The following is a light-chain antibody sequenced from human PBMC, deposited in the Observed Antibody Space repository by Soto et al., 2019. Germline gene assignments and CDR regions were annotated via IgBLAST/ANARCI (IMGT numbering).Light chain of an antibody. J-gene: IGLJ1*01. Sequence: QSALTQPAFVSGSLGQSITVSCTGTSSDIGHYDYVSWYQQHPGKAPKLMIYHVTYRPSGVSNRYSGSKSGNSASLTISGLQADDEADYYCCSLTTSHTYVFGSGTKVTVL. CDR2: HVT. CDR1: SSDIGHYDY. CDR3: CSLTTSHTYV. V-gene: IGLV2-14*03.